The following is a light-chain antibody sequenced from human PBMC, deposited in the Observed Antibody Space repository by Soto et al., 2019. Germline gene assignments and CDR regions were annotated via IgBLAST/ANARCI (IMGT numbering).Light chain of an antibody. V-gene: IGKV3D-20*01. CDR1: QSVRSNY. CDR2: DAS. Sequence: EIVLTQSPATLSLSPGERATLSCGASQSVRSNYVAWFQQKPGLAPRLLIYDASSRATGIPDRFRGSGSGTDFTLTISRLEPEDFAVYYCQQYGSSPKTFGQGTKVDIK. CDR3: QQYGSSPKT. J-gene: IGKJ1*01.